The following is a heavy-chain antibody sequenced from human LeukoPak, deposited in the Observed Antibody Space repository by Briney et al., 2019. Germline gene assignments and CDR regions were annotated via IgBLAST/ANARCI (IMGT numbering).Heavy chain of an antibody. D-gene: IGHD4-23*01. CDR1: GGTFSNYA. CDR3: ARGWLAETTVVTPYNY. V-gene: IGHV1-69*13. Sequence: SVKVSCKASGGTFSNYAINWVRQAPGQGLEWMGGIIPIFGKANYAQKFQGRVTITADESTRTAYMELSSLRSEDTAVYYCARGWLAETTVVTPYNYWGRGTLVSVSS. CDR2: IIPIFGKA. J-gene: IGHJ4*02.